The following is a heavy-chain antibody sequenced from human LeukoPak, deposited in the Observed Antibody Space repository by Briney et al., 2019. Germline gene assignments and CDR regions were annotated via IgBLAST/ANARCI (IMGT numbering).Heavy chain of an antibody. CDR2: INWNGGST. CDR1: GFTFDDYG. J-gene: IGHJ4*02. D-gene: IGHD3-22*01. V-gene: IGHV3-20*04. Sequence: GGSLRLSCAASGFTFDDYGMSWVRQAPGKGLEWVSGINWNGGSTGYADSVKGRFTISRDNAKNSLYLQMNGLRAEDTALYYCARAGYDSSGYYLRDFDYWGQGTLVTVSS. CDR3: ARAGYDSSGYYLRDFDY.